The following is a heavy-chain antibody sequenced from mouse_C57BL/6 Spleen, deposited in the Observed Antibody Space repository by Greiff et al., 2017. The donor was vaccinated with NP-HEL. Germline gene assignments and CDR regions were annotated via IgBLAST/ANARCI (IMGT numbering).Heavy chain of an antibody. J-gene: IGHJ3*01. CDR3: ARHWEYGSICGRFAY. D-gene: IGHD1-1*01. Sequence: EVHLVESGGGLVKPGGSLKLSCAASGFTFSSYTMSWVRQTPEKRLEWVATISGGGGNTYYPDSVKGRFTISRDNAKNTLYLQMSSLRSEDTALYYCARHWEYGSICGRFAYWGQGTLVTVSA. V-gene: IGHV5-9*01. CDR1: GFTFSSYT. CDR2: ISGGGGNT.